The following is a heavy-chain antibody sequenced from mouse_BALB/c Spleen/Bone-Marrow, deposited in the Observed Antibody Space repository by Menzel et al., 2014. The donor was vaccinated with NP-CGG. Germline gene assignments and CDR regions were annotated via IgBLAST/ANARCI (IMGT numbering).Heavy chain of an antibody. V-gene: IGHV1-9*01. CDR1: GYTFSSYW. CDR3: ARRGLRRGCYFDY. Sequence: QVQLQQPGAELMKPGASVKISCKATGYTFSSYWIEWVKQRPGHGLEWIGEILPGSGSTNYNEKFKGKATFTADTSSNTAYMQLSSLTSEDSAVYYCARRGLRRGCYFDYWGQGTTLTVSS. CDR2: ILPGSGST. J-gene: IGHJ2*01. D-gene: IGHD2-4*01.